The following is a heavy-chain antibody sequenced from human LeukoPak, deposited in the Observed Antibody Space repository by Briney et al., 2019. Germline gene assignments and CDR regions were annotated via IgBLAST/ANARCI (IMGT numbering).Heavy chain of an antibody. Sequence: KPSETLSLTCTVSGGPISSYYWSWIRQPPGKGLEWIGYIYYSGSTNYNPSLKSRVTISVDTSKNQFSLKLSPVTAADTAVYYCARDENYYGSGSYSNFDYWGQGTLVTVSS. J-gene: IGHJ4*02. D-gene: IGHD3-10*01. CDR3: ARDENYYGSGSYSNFDY. V-gene: IGHV4-59*01. CDR1: GGPISSYY. CDR2: IYYSGST.